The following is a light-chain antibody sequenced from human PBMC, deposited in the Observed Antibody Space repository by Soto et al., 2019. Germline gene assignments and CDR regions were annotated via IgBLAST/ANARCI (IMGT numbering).Light chain of an antibody. Sequence: QSVLTQPPSVSGAPGQRVTISCTGSSSKIGAGYDVHWYQQLPGTAPRLLINANTNRPSGVPDRFSGSKSGTSASLAISGLQAEDEGDYFCQSYDSRLSDYVFGTGTKVT. CDR2: ANT. CDR3: QSYDSRLSDYV. CDR1: SSKIGAGYD. J-gene: IGLJ1*01. V-gene: IGLV1-40*01.